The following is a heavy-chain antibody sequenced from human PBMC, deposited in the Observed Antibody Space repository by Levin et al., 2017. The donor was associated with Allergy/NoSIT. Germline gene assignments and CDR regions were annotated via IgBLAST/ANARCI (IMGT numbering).Heavy chain of an antibody. V-gene: IGHV1-69*01. Sequence: KISCKASGGTFSSYAISWVRQAPGQGLEWMGGIIPIFGTANYAQKFQGRVTITADESTSTAYMELSSLRSEDTAVYYCARDRGDFSYSDYMDVWGKGTTVTVSS. CDR3: ARDRGDFSYSDYMDV. J-gene: IGHJ6*03. CDR1: GGTFSSYA. D-gene: IGHD2-21*01. CDR2: IIPIFGTA.